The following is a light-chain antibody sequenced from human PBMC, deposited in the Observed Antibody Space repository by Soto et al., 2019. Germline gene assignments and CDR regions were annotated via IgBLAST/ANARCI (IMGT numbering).Light chain of an antibody. Sequence: EIVLTQSPATLSVSPGEGATLSCRASQNVTSNLVWYQQKPGQAPRLLIYDASTRATAIPARFSGSVSGTEFTLTISSLQSEDFAVYYCQQHNNWPRTFGQGTKVEIK. CDR2: DAS. J-gene: IGKJ1*01. CDR3: QQHNNWPRT. V-gene: IGKV3-15*01. CDR1: QNVTSN.